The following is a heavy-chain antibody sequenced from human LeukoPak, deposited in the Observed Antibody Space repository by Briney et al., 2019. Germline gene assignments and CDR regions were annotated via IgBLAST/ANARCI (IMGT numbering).Heavy chain of an antibody. CDR3: ARVERGYSYGHYYYYYYMDV. J-gene: IGHJ6*03. D-gene: IGHD5-18*01. V-gene: IGHV4-34*01. Sequence: SETLSLTCAVYGGSFSGYSWSWIRQPPGEGLEWIGEINRSGSTNYNPSLKSRVTISVDTSKNQFSLKLSSVTAADTAVYYCARVERGYSYGHYYYYYYMDVWGKGTTVTVSS. CDR2: INRSGST. CDR1: GGSFSGYS.